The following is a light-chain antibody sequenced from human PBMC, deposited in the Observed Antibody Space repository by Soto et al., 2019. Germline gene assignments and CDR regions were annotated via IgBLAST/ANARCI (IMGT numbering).Light chain of an antibody. CDR1: QSISSW. V-gene: IGKV1-5*01. CDR2: DAS. CDR3: QQYNNYWT. Sequence: IHMTQSPSTLSASVGDRFTITCLSSQSISSWLAWYQQKPGKAPKLLIYDASSLESGVPSRFSGSGSATEFTLTISSLQPDDFATYYCQQYNNYWTFGQGTKVDIK. J-gene: IGKJ1*01.